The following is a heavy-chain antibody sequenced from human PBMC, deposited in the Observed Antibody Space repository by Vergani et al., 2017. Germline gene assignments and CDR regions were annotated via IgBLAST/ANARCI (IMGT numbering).Heavy chain of an antibody. V-gene: IGHV3-33*08. D-gene: IGHD3-10*01. Sequence: VQLVESGGGLVQPGGSLRLSCAASGFTFSSYGMHWVRQAPGKGLEWVAVIWYDGSNKYYADSVKGRFTISRDNSKNTLYLQMNSLRAEDTAVYYCARGPQYYYGSGSYYDYWGQGTLVTVSS. CDR2: IWYDGSNK. CDR3: ARGPQYYYGSGSYYDY. J-gene: IGHJ4*02. CDR1: GFTFSSYG.